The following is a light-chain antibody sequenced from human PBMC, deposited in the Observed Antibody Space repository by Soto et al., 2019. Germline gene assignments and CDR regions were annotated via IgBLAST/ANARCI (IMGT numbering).Light chain of an antibody. J-gene: IGKJ2*01. CDR1: QSISSW. Sequence: DIQMTQSPSTLSASVGDRVTITCRASQSISSWLAWYQQNPGKAPKLLIYDASSLESGVPSRFSGSGSGTEFTLTLSSLQPDYFATYYCQQYNSYSRYTFGQGTKLQIK. V-gene: IGKV1-5*01. CDR2: DAS. CDR3: QQYNSYSRYT.